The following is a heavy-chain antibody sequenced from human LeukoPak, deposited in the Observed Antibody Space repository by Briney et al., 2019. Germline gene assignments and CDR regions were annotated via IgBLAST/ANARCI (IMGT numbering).Heavy chain of an antibody. Sequence: GGTLRLSRAASGFTLSSYAMSWLRQAPGKGLEWVAHLQPDGREKYYVDSVEGRLTIPRDNAKNSLSMQMNSLRADDTAVNYCARWGAGSDMANSWGQGILVTVSS. CDR3: ARWGAGSDMANS. V-gene: IGHV3-7*01. CDR2: LQPDGREK. J-gene: IGHJ4*02. D-gene: IGHD3-10*01. CDR1: GFTLSSYA.